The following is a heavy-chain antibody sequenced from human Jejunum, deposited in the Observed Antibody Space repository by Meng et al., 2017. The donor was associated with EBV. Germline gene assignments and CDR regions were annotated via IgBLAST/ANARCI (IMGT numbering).Heavy chain of an antibody. V-gene: IGHV3-21*01. CDR2: ISGTSGRI. CDR3: AAGTTTTTKYNSLDP. Sequence: SWGGSGFTVDEYSLNCVLPAPGKGLEWISPISGTSGRINYSDSLKGRFTISRDNATTYLLLQMDNLRVDDTDVYYCAAGTTTTTKYNSLDPWGLGTLVTVSS. CDR1: GFTVDEYS. D-gene: IGHD1/OR15-1a*01. J-gene: IGHJ5*02.